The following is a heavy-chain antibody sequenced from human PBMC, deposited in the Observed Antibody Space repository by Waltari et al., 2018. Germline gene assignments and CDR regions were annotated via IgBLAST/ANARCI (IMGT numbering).Heavy chain of an antibody. CDR3: AKDSTYYYGSGSYYNRGPFDY. CDR2: IYSGGST. Sequence: EVQLLESGGGLVQPGGSLRLSCAASGFTFSSYAMSWVRQPPGKGLEWVSVIYSGGSTYYADSVKGRFTISRDNSKNTLYLQMNSLRAEDTAVYYCAKDSTYYYGSGSYYNRGPFDYWGQGTLVTVSS. D-gene: IGHD3-10*01. J-gene: IGHJ4*02. CDR1: GFTFSSYA. V-gene: IGHV3-23*03.